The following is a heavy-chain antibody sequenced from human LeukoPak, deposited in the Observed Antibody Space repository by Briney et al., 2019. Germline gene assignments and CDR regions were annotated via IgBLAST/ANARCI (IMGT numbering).Heavy chain of an antibody. CDR2: IKQDGSEK. J-gene: IGHJ4*02. CDR3: ARATKPWYYYDSSGYYDQSY. Sequence: GGSLRLSCAASGFTFSNAWMSWVRQAPGKGLEWVANIKQDGSEKYYVDSVKGRFTISRDNAKNSLYLQMNSLRAEDTAVYYCARATKPWYYYDSSGYYDQSYWGQGTLVTVSS. CDR1: GFTFSNAW. D-gene: IGHD3-22*01. V-gene: IGHV3-7*01.